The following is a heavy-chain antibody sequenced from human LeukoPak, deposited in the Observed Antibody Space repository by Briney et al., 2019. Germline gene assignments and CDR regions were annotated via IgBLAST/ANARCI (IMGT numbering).Heavy chain of an antibody. V-gene: IGHV3-30*02. D-gene: IGHD6-13*01. CDR1: GFTFSSYG. J-gene: IGHJ6*03. CDR3: AKFSGEYSSSWQSGYYYMDV. CDR2: IRYDGSNK. Sequence: GGSLRLSCAASGFTFSSYGMHWVRQAPGKGLEWVAFIRYDGSNKYYADSVKGRFTISRDNSKNTLYLQMNSLRAEDTAVYYCAKFSGEYSSSWQSGYYYMDVWGQGTLVTVSS.